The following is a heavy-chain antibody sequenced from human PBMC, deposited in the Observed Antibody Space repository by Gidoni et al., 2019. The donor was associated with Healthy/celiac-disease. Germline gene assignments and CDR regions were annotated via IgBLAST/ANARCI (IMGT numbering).Heavy chain of an antibody. D-gene: IGHD4-17*01. CDR2: ISWDGGST. Sequence: EVQLVESGGVVVQPGGSRRLSCAASGFTFDDYAMHCVRQAPGKGLEWVSLISWDGGSTYYADSVKGRFTISRDNSKNSLYLQMNSLRAEDTALYYCAKTTTVVTPPDYWGQGTLVTVSS. V-gene: IGHV3-43D*03. CDR3: AKTTTVVTPPDY. CDR1: GFTFDDYA. J-gene: IGHJ4*02.